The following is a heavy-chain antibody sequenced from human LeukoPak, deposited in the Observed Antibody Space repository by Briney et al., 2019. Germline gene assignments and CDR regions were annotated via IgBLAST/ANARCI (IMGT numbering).Heavy chain of an antibody. V-gene: IGHV1-8*01. CDR1: GYTFTSYD. Sequence: ASVKVSCKASGYTFTSYDINWVRQATGQGLEWMGWMNPNNGDTGYAQRFQGRVTMTRSTSITTAYMELSSLSSEDTAVYYCAKGLLYSGSYYGDNFDFWGQGTLVTVSS. D-gene: IGHD1-26*01. CDR3: AKGLLYSGSYYGDNFDF. CDR2: MNPNNGDT. J-gene: IGHJ4*02.